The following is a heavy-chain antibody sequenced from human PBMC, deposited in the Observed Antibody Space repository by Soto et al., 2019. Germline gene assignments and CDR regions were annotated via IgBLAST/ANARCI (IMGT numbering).Heavy chain of an antibody. CDR1: GFTFSNAW. V-gene: IGHV3-15*07. CDR3: TPTLNIPGAFDI. J-gene: IGHJ3*02. Sequence: PGGSLRLSCAASGFTFSNAWMNWVRQAPGKGPEWVGRIKSKTDGGTTDYAAPVKGRFTISRDDSKNTLYLQMNSLKTEDTAVYYCTPTLNIPGAFDIWGQGTMVTVSS. CDR2: IKSKTDGGTT.